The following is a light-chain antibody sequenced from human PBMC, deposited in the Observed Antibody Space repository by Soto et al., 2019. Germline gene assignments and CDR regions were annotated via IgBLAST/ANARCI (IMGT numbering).Light chain of an antibody. J-gene: IGKJ2*01. CDR2: WAS. CDR3: QQYYNTPYT. V-gene: IGKV4-1*01. CDR1: QNVLFSLNNKNY. Sequence: DIVMTQSPDSLAVSLGERATINCKSSQNVLFSLNNKNYLAWYQQKPGQPPKLLIYWASTRESGVPDRFSGSGSGTDFTLTISSLQAEDVAVYYCQQYYNTPYTFGQGTKLEIK.